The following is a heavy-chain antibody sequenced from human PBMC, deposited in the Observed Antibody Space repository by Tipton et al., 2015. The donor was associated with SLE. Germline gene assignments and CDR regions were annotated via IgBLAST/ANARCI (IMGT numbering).Heavy chain of an antibody. CDR1: GYSISRGYY. CDR2: INHSGST. D-gene: IGHD3-3*01. V-gene: IGHV4-34*01. CDR3: ASHGRDFWSGFYFDY. J-gene: IGHJ4*02. Sequence: LRLSCAVSGYSISRGYYWSWIRQPPGKGLEWIGEINHSGSTNYNPSLKSRVTISVDTSKNQFSLKLSSVTAADTAVYYCASHGRDFWSGFYFDYWGQGTLVTVSS.